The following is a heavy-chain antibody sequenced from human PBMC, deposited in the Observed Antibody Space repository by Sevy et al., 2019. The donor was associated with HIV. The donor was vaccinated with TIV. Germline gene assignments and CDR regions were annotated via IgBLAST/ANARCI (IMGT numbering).Heavy chain of an antibody. Sequence: SETLSLTCTVSGGSVYSYYWSWIRQPAGKGLEWIGRLYNSENTNYSPSLKSRVSMSVDTSRNQVFLKLTSVTAADTAVYYCARHKVATIYYYGMDVWGQGTTVTVSS. CDR2: LYNSENT. J-gene: IGHJ6*02. CDR3: ARHKVATIYYYGMDV. V-gene: IGHV4-4*07. CDR1: GGSVYSYY. D-gene: IGHD5-12*01.